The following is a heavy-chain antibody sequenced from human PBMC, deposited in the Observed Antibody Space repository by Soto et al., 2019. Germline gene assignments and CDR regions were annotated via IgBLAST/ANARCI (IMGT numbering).Heavy chain of an antibody. CDR3: AKRKRGAPVSYFDF. J-gene: IGHJ4*02. Sequence: GGSLRLSCAASGFNFSTYAMDWVRQAPGKGLEWVAVMSYDGSNTYYADSVKGRFTISRDNSKNTLYLQMNSLRPADTGVYYCAKRKRGAPVSYFDFWGQGTLVTVPS. CDR2: MSYDGSNT. CDR1: GFNFSTYA. V-gene: IGHV3-30*18. D-gene: IGHD1-26*01.